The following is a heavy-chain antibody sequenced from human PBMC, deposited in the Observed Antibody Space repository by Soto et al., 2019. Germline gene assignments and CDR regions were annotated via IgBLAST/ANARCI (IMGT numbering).Heavy chain of an antibody. J-gene: IGHJ5*02. Sequence: QVQLVQSGAEVQKPGSSVKVSCTASGRTFSRYAINWVRQAPGQGLEWMGGIIPMFGTTNYAQKFQGRITITADDSTSTVHMELTNLKSEDTAVYFCARVGDHTNPWGQGTLVTVS. CDR3: ARVGDHTNP. V-gene: IGHV1-69*01. CDR1: GRTFSRYA. D-gene: IGHD3-16*01. CDR2: IIPMFGTT.